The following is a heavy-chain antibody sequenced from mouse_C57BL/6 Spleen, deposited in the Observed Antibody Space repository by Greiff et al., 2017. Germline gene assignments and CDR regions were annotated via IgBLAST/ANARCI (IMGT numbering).Heavy chain of an antibody. CDR2: IYPGDGDT. CDR1: GYAFSSSW. CDR3: ARPFIYYGNPYWYFDV. V-gene: IGHV1-82*01. D-gene: IGHD2-1*01. J-gene: IGHJ1*03. Sequence: QVQLKQSGPELVKPGASVKISCKASGYAFSSSWMNWVKQRPGKGLEWIGRIYPGDGDTNYNGKFKGKATLTADKSSSTAYMQLSSLTSEDSAVYFCARPFIYYGNPYWYFDVWGTGTTVTVSS.